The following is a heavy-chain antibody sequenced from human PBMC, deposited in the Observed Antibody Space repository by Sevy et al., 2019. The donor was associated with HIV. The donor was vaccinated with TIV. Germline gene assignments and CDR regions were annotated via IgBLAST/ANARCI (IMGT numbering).Heavy chain of an antibody. CDR2: IIPIFGTA. J-gene: IGHJ4*02. CDR3: ARDRSREIVVVPAAIPGIAAAGTRGIDY. D-gene: IGHD2-2*02. CDR1: GGTFSSYA. Sequence: ASVKVSCKASGGTFSSYAISWVRQAPGQGLEWMGGIIPIFGTANYAQKFQGRVTITADESTSTAYMELSSLRSDDTAVYYCARDRSREIVVVPAAIPGIAAAGTRGIDYWGQGTLVTVSS. V-gene: IGHV1-69*13.